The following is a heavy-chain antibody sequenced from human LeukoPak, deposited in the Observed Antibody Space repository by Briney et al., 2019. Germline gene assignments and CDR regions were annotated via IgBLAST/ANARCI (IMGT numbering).Heavy chain of an antibody. CDR2: ISSSSSYI. V-gene: IGHV3-21*01. CDR3: ATLGATTHAFDI. J-gene: IGHJ3*02. CDR1: GFTFSSYS. D-gene: IGHD1-26*01. Sequence: GGSLRLSCAASGFTFSSYSMNWVRQAPGKGLEWVSSISSSSSYIYYADSVKGRSTISRDNAKNSLYLQMNSLRAEDTAVYYCATLGATTHAFDIWGQGTMVTVSS.